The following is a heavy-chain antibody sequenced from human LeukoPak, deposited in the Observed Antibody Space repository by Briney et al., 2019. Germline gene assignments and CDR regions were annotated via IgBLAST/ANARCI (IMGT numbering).Heavy chain of an antibody. D-gene: IGHD3-22*01. CDR2: ISSSGSTI. J-gene: IGHJ4*02. Sequence: GGSLRLSCAASGFTFSYYEMNWVRQAPGKGLEWVSYISSSGSTIYYADSVKGRFTISRDNAKNSLYLQMNSLRAEDTALYYCAREHVIVGGSSYDYWSQGTLVTVSS. CDR1: GFTFSYYE. V-gene: IGHV3-48*03. CDR3: AREHVIVGGSSYDY.